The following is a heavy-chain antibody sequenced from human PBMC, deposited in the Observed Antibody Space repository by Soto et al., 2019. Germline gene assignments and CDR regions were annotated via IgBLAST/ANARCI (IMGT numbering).Heavy chain of an antibody. J-gene: IGHJ6*03. CDR1: GFTFTSSA. CDR3: AKGGARAIKPVVDIVVVVAATFGYYYYMDV. D-gene: IGHD2-15*01. V-gene: IGHV1-58*01. CDR2: IVVGSGNT. Sequence: ASVKVSCKASGFTFTSSAVQWVRQARGQRLEWIGWIVVGSGNTNYAQKFQERVTITRDMSTSTAYMELSSLRAEDTAVYYCAKGGARAIKPVVDIVVVVAATFGYYYYMDVWGKGTTVTVSS.